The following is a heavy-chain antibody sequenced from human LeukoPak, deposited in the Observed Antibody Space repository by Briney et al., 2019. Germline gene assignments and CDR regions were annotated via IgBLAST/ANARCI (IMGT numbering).Heavy chain of an antibody. Sequence: ASVKVSCKASGYTFTSYGISWVRQAPGQGLEWMGWISAYNGNTNYAQKLQGRVTMTTDTSTSTAYMELRSLRSDDTAVYYCARDCRIQLWCPPYYYMDVWGKGTTVTVSS. CDR1: GYTFTSYG. V-gene: IGHV1-18*01. D-gene: IGHD5-18*01. CDR3: ARDCRIQLWCPPYYYMDV. CDR2: ISAYNGNT. J-gene: IGHJ6*03.